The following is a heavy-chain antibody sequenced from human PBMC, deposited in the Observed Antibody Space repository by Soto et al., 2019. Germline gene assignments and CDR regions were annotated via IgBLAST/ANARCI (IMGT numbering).Heavy chain of an antibody. CDR2: IYYSGST. Sequence: SETLSLTCTVSGGSISSGGYYWSWIRQHPGKGLEWIGYIYYSGSTYYNPSLKSRVTISVDTSKNQFSLKLSSVTAADTAVYYCARERRGVRGPHFDYWGQGTLVTVSS. D-gene: IGHD3-10*01. CDR1: GGSISSGGYY. CDR3: ARERRGVRGPHFDY. J-gene: IGHJ4*02. V-gene: IGHV4-31*03.